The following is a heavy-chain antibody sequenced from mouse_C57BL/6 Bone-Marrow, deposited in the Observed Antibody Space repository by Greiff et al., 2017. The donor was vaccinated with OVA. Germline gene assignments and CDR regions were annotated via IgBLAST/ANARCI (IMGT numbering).Heavy chain of an antibody. CDR2: ISYSGST. V-gene: IGHV3-1*01. J-gene: IGHJ3*01. D-gene: IGHD2-3*01. CDR1: GYSITSGYD. Sequence: DVKLVESGPGMVKPSQSLSLTCTVTGYSITSGYDWHWIRHFPGNKLEWMGYISYSGSTNYNPSLKSRISITHDTSKNHFFLKLNSVTTEDTATYYCARDDGLLFAYWGQGTLVTVSA. CDR3: ARDDGLLFAY.